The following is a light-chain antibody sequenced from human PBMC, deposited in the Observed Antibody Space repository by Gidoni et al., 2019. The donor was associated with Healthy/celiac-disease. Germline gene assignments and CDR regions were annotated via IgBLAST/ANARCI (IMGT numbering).Light chain of an antibody. J-gene: IGLJ3*02. CDR2: EVS. Sequence: QSALTKPASVSGSPGQSITISCTGTSSDVGSYNLVSWYQQHPGKATKLMIYEVSKRPSGVSNRFSGSKSGNTASLTISGLQAEDEADYYCCSYAGSSTLWVFGGGTKLTVL. CDR3: CSYAGSSTLWV. V-gene: IGLV2-23*02. CDR1: SSDVGSYNL.